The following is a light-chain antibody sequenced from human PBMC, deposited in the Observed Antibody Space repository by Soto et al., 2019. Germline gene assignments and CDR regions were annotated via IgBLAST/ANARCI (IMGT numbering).Light chain of an antibody. J-gene: IGKJ5*01. CDR2: YIS. CDR3: QQHNQWPIT. V-gene: IGKV3D-15*01. CDR1: QSVSSY. Sequence: EVVLTQSPATLSLYTGERATLSCRASQSVSSYLLWYQQKPGQAPRLLIYYISTRATGIPARFSGSGSGTEFTLTINSLQSEDSAVYYCQQHNQWPITFGQGTLLEIK.